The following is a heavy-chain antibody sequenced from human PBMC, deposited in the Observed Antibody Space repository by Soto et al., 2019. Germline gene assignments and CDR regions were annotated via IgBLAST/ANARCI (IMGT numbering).Heavy chain of an antibody. V-gene: IGHV4-59*01. J-gene: IGHJ4*02. Sequence: PSETLSLTCTVSGGSISSYYWSWIRQPPGKGLEWIGYIYYSGSTNYNPSLKSRVTISVDTSKNQFSLKLSSVTAADTAVYYCAREDSSGYLFEYWGQGTLVTVSS. D-gene: IGHD3-22*01. CDR3: AREDSSGYLFEY. CDR2: IYYSGST. CDR1: GGSISSYY.